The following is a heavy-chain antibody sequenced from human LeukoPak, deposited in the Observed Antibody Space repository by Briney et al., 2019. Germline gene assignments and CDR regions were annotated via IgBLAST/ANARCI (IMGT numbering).Heavy chain of an antibody. CDR2: TSDGGTT. J-gene: IGHJ4*02. CDR1: DGFIRSSTFY. V-gene: IGHV4-39*07. Sequence: PSETLTLTCSVSDGFIRSSTFYWGWIRQSPGKGLEFIGSTSDGGTTFYNPSLKSRVTINIDTSKSQFSLTLTSVTAADTAVYYCARDHRSLFNFWGQGRLVTVSS. CDR3: ARDHRSLFNF. D-gene: IGHD1-26*01.